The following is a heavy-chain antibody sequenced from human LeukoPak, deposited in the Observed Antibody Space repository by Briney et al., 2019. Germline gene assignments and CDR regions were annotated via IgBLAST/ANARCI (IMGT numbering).Heavy chain of an antibody. J-gene: IGHJ4*02. Sequence: ASVKVSCKASGYTFTDYSIHWVRQAPGQGLEWMGWINPKNGGTNYAQKFQGRVTMTRDTSISTDFMEMSRLRSDDTAVYYCASSYANDLHEEPYDFWSGYYTGDYWGQGTLVTVSS. V-gene: IGHV1-2*02. D-gene: IGHD3-3*01. CDR2: INPKNGGT. CDR3: ASSYANDLHEEPYDFWSGYYTGDY. CDR1: GYTFTDYS.